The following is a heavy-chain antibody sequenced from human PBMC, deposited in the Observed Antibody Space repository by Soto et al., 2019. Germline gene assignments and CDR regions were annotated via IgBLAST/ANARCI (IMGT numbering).Heavy chain of an antibody. Sequence: EVQLLESGGGLVQPGGSLRLSCAASGFTFSSYAMSWVRQAPGKGLEWVSAISGSGGSTYYADSVKDRFTITRDNSKNTLYLKMNSLTAEDTAVYYCAKDSAGNGYYYYMDVWGKGTTVTVSS. D-gene: IGHD2-8*01. CDR2: ISGSGGST. V-gene: IGHV3-23*01. CDR1: GFTFSSYA. CDR3: AKDSAGNGYYYYMDV. J-gene: IGHJ6*03.